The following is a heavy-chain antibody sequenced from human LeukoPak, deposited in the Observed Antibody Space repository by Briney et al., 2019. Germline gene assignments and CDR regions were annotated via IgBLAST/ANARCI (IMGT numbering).Heavy chain of an antibody. CDR1: GFTFSSYA. J-gene: IGHJ3*02. CDR2: ISSSSSYI. CDR3: ARDISGVGFGELYI. Sequence: GGSLRLSCAASGFTFSSYAMSWVRQAPGKGLEWVSSISSSSSYIYYADSVKGRFTISRDNAKNSLYLQMNSLRAEDTAVYYCARDISGVGFGELYIWGQGTMVTVSS. D-gene: IGHD3-10*01. V-gene: IGHV3-21*01.